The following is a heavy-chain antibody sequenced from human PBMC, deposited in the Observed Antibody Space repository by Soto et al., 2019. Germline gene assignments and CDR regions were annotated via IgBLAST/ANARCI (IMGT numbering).Heavy chain of an antibody. J-gene: IGHJ5*02. Sequence: GGSLRLSCAASGFTFSSYAMNWVRQAPGKGLEWVSAISGSGGSTYYADSVKGRFTISRDNSKNTLYLQMNSLRAEDTAVYYCAKGHYGSGRRLFDPWGQGTLVTVSS. D-gene: IGHD3-10*01. CDR2: ISGSGGST. CDR3: AKGHYGSGRRLFDP. V-gene: IGHV3-23*01. CDR1: GFTFSSYA.